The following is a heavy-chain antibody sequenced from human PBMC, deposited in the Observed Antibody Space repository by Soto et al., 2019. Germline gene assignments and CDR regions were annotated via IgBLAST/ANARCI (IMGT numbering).Heavy chain of an antibody. J-gene: IGHJ5*02. CDR3: ARVKNIYYEILTGYRKVGWFDP. CDR2: INQDGSEK. D-gene: IGHD3-9*01. Sequence: GGSLRLSCAASGFSFSSYWMSWVRQAPGKGLEWVANINQDGSEKYYVDSVKGRFTISRDNAKNSLHLQMNSLRAEDTAVYYCARVKNIYYEILTGYRKVGWFDPWGQGTLVTVSS. CDR1: GFSFSSYW. V-gene: IGHV3-7*01.